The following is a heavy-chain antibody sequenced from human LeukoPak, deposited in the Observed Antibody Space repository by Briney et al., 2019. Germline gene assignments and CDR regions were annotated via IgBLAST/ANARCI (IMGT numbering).Heavy chain of an antibody. CDR3: GKSEVTIPDSH. Sequence: PGGSLRLSCAASGFVFKNYWMSWVRQAPGKGLEWLANINYDGSQKYHVDSVKGRFTISRDNAKNSLYLQMNSLTVEDTAVYYCGKSEVTIPDSHWGQGTPVTVSS. CDR2: INYDGSQK. J-gene: IGHJ4*01. D-gene: IGHD2-21*02. V-gene: IGHV3-7*01. CDR1: GFVFKNYW.